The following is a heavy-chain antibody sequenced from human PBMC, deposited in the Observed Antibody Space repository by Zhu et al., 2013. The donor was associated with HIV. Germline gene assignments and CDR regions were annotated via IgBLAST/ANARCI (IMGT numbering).Heavy chain of an antibody. CDR3: ARSTRGYCSGGSCYSDYYGMDV. CDR1: GGSFSGYY. V-gene: IGHV4-34*01. Sequence: QVQLQQWGAGLLKPSETLSLTCAVYGGSFSGYYWSWIRQPPGKGLEWIGEINHSGSTNYNPSLKSRVTISVDTSKNQFSLKLSSVTAADTAVYYCARSTRGYCSGGSCYSDYYGMDVWGQGTTVTVSS. D-gene: IGHD2-15*01. CDR2: INHSGST. J-gene: IGHJ6*02.